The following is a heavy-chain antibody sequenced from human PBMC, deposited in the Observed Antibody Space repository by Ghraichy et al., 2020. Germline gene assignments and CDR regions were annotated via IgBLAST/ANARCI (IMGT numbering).Heavy chain of an antibody. Sequence: GGSLRLSCAASGFTFSSYAMSWVRQAPGKGLEWVSAISGSGGSTYYADSVKGRFTISRDNSKNTLYLQMNSLRAEDTAVYYCAKPGIRFRSGSRSSWYYFQHWGQGTLVTVSS. CDR3: AKPGIRFRSGSRSSWYYFQH. V-gene: IGHV3-23*01. D-gene: IGHD6-13*01. CDR1: GFTFSSYA. J-gene: IGHJ1*01. CDR2: ISGSGGST.